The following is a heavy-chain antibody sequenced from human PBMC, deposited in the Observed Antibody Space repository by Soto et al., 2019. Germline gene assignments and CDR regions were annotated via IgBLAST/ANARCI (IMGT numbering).Heavy chain of an antibody. CDR3: ARVRWIITMVRGASRGGMDV. CDR2: IYYSGIT. V-gene: IGHV4-59*01. D-gene: IGHD3-10*01. Sequence: SETLSLTCTVSGGSISSYYWSCIRQPPWKGLEWIGYIYYSGITNYNPSLKSRVTISVDTSKNQFSLKLSSVTAADTAVYYCARVRWIITMVRGASRGGMDVWGQGTTVTVS. J-gene: IGHJ6*02. CDR1: GGSISSYY.